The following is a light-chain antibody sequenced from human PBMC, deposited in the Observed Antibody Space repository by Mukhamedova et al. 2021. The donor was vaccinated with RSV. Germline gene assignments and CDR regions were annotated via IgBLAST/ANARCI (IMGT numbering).Light chain of an antibody. CDR2: DAS. V-gene: IGKV1-33*01. Sequence: QQKPGKAPKLLISDASHLEKGAPPRFSGRGSGTDFTLDRSRVQPEDFATYFCQQYDDMPQTFGQGTKLEI. J-gene: IGKJ2*01. CDR3: QQYDDMPQT.